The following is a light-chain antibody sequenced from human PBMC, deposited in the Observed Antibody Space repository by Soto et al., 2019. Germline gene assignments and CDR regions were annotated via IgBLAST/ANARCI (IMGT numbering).Light chain of an antibody. CDR3: QHYYNYPYT. Sequence: DIQMTQSPSTLSASVGDRVTITCRASQSINSWLAWYQQKAGEAPKLLIYKASSLESGVPSRFSGSGSGTEFALTITSLQPDDFATYYCQHYYNYPYTFGQGTKLEIK. CDR2: KAS. V-gene: IGKV1-5*03. CDR1: QSINSW. J-gene: IGKJ2*01.